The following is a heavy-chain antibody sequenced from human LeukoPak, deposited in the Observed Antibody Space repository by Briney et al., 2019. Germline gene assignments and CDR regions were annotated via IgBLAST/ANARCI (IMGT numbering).Heavy chain of an antibody. J-gene: IGHJ3*02. CDR3: ATSRAHTYYYGSGSYFAFDI. D-gene: IGHD3-10*01. CDR2: INHSGST. CDR1: GGSFSGYY. Sequence: SETLSLTCAVYGGSFSGYYWSWIRQPPGKGLEWIGEINHSGSTNYNPSLKSRVTISVDTSKNQFSLKLSSVTAADTAVYYCATSRAHTYYYGSGSYFAFDIWGQGTMVTVSS. V-gene: IGHV4-34*01.